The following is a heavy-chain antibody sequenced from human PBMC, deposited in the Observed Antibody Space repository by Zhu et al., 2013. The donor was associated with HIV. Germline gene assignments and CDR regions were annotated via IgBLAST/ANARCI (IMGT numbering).Heavy chain of an antibody. CDR2: INPNSGGT. Sequence: QVQLVQSGAEVKKPGASVKVSCKASGYTFTGYYMHWVRQAPGQGLEWMGWINPNSGGTNYAQKFQGRVTMTRDTSISTAYMELSRLRSDDTAVYYCARERPTLITMVRGASRTLTNWFDPWGQGTLVTVSS. CDR3: ARERPTLITMVRGASRTLTNWFDP. CDR1: GYTFTGYY. J-gene: IGHJ5*02. D-gene: IGHD3-10*01. V-gene: IGHV1-2*02.